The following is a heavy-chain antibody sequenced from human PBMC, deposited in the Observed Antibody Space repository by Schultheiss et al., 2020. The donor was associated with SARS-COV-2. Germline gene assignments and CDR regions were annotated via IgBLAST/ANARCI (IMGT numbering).Heavy chain of an antibody. CDR2: IYYSGST. V-gene: IGHV4-34*01. CDR1: GGSFSGYY. J-gene: IGHJ5*02. CDR3: ASVGYCSSTSCYTDWFDP. D-gene: IGHD2-2*02. Sequence: SETLSLTCAVYGGSFSGYYWSWIRQPPGKGLEWIGSIYYSGSTYYNPSLKSRVTISVDTSKNQFSLKLSSVTAADTAVYYCASVGYCSSTSCYTDWFDPWGQGTLVTVSS.